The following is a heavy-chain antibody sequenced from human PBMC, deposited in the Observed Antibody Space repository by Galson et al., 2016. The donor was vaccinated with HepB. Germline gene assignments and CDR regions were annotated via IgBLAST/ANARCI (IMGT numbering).Heavy chain of an antibody. Sequence: SLRLSCAASGFTFSSYAMSWVRQAPGKGLEWVSAISGCGDRTYYADSVKGRFTISRDNSKNTLYLQMNSLRAEDTAVYFCAKDWGFWNYDSSGTLDYWGQGTLVTVSS. CDR3: AKDWGFWNYDSSGTLDY. CDR2: ISGCGDRT. J-gene: IGHJ4*02. CDR1: GFTFSSYA. D-gene: IGHD3-22*01. V-gene: IGHV3-23*01.